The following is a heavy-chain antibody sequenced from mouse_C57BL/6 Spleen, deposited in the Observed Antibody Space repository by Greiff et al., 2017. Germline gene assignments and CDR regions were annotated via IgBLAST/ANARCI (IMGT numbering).Heavy chain of an antibody. Sequence: QVQLQQPGAELVKPGASVKLSCKASGYTFTSYWMHWVKQRPGQGLEWIGMIPPNSGSTNYNEKFKSKATLTVDTSSSTAYMQLSSLTSEDSAVYYCARAYYSNYEAWLAYWGQGTLVTVSA. V-gene: IGHV1-64*01. CDR3: ARAYYSNYEAWLAY. CDR2: IPPNSGST. D-gene: IGHD2-5*01. J-gene: IGHJ3*01. CDR1: GYTFTSYW.